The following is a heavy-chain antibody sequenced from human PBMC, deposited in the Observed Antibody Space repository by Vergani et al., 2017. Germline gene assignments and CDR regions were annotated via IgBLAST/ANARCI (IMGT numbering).Heavy chain of an antibody. Sequence: QVQLVESGGGVVQPGRSLRLSCAASGFTFSSSSMHWVHQAPGKGLEWVAIIWYDESNKYYADSVKGRFTISRDNSKNTLYLQMNSLRAEDTAVYYCARGEGYCIRTSCYFDYWGHGTLVTVSS. CDR2: IWYDESNK. J-gene: IGHJ4*01. CDR1: GFTFSSSS. CDR3: ARGEGYCIRTSCYFDY. D-gene: IGHD2-2*01. V-gene: IGHV3-33*01.